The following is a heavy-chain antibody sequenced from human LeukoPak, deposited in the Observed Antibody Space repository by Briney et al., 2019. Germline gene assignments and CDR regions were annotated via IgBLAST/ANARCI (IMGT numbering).Heavy chain of an antibody. CDR2: IIPILGIA. D-gene: IGHD3-22*01. CDR3: ASRGDSSGYIDY. J-gene: IGHJ4*02. Sequence: SVKVSCKASGGTFSSYAISWVRQTPGQGLEWMGRIIPILGIANYAQKFQGRVTITADKSTSTAYMELSSLRSEDTAVYYCASRGDSSGYIDYWGQGTLVTVSS. V-gene: IGHV1-69*04. CDR1: GGTFSSYA.